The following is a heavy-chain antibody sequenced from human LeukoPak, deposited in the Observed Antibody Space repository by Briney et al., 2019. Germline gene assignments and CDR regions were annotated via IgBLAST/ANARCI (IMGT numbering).Heavy chain of an antibody. Sequence: PSETLSLTCAVSGGSISSGGYSWSWIRQPPGKGLEWIGYIYHSGSTYYNPSLKSRVTISVDRSKNQFSLKLSSVTAADTAVYYCARVTHYYDSSGPRFDPWGQGTLVTVSS. D-gene: IGHD3-22*01. CDR1: GGSISSGGYS. V-gene: IGHV4-30-2*01. CDR2: IYHSGST. J-gene: IGHJ5*01. CDR3: ARVTHYYDSSGPRFDP.